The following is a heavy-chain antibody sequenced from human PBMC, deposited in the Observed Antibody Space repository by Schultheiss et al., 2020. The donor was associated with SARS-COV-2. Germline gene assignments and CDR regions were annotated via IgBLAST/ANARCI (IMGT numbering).Heavy chain of an antibody. CDR1: GYTFTSYG. D-gene: IGHD3-22*01. CDR2: ISSYNGNT. J-gene: IGHJ4*02. V-gene: IGHV1-18*01. Sequence: ASVKVSCKASGYTFTSYGISWVRQAPGQGLEWMGWISSYNGNTNYAQKLQGRVTMTTDTSTSTAYMELRSLRSDDTAVYYCARGAKHYYYDSSGGTGFDYWGQGTLVTVSS. CDR3: ARGAKHYYYDSSGGTGFDY.